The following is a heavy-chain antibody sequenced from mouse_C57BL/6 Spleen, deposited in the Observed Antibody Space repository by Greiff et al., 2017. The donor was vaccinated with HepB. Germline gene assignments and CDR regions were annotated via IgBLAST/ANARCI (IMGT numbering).Heavy chain of an antibody. V-gene: IGHV1-82*01. CDR3: ASGDYFDY. CDR1: GYAFSSSW. J-gene: IGHJ2*01. Sequence: QVQLKESGPELVKPGASVKISCKASGYAFSSSWMNWVKQRPGKGLEWIGRIYPGDGDTNYNGKFKGKATLTADKSSSTAYMQLSSLTSEDSAVYFCASGDYFDYWGQGTTLTVSS. CDR2: IYPGDGDT.